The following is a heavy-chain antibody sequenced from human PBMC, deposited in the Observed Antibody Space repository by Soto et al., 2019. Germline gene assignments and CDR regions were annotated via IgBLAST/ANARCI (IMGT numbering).Heavy chain of an antibody. CDR2: INAGNGNT. CDR1: GYTFTSYA. J-gene: IGHJ3*02. V-gene: IGHV1-3*01. D-gene: IGHD3-22*01. Sequence: QVQLVQSGAEVKKPGASVKVSCKASGYTFTSYAMHWVRQAPGQRLEWMGWINAGNGNTKYSQKFQGRVTITRDTSASTAYMELSSLRSEDTAVYYCASWIDSSGDDDSFDIWGQGTMVTVSS. CDR3: ASWIDSSGDDDSFDI.